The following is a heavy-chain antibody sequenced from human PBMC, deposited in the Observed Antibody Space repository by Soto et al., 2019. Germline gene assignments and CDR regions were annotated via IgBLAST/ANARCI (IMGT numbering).Heavy chain of an antibody. CDR1: GFTFSDYY. CDR3: ARRQLYSSSPSGSWFDP. Sequence: QVQLVESGGGLVKPGGSLRLSCAASGFTFSDYYMSWIRQAPGKGLEWVSYISSSSSYTNYADSVKGRFTISRDNAKNSLYLQMNSLRAEDTAVYYCARRQLYSSSPSGSWFDPWGQGTLVTVPS. D-gene: IGHD6-13*01. J-gene: IGHJ5*02. CDR2: ISSSSSYT. V-gene: IGHV3-11*06.